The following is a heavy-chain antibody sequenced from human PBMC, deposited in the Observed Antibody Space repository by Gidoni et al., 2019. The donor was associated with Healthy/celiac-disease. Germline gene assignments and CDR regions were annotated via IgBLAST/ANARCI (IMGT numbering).Heavy chain of an antibody. V-gene: IGHV4-39*01. CDR3: ARRLRKNIVVVPAAVPMDV. CDR1: CGSIISSSSY. D-gene: IGHD2-2*01. J-gene: IGHJ6*03. CDR2: IYYSGST. Sequence: QLQLQESGPVLVKPSETLSLTCTVSCGSIISSSSYWGWIRQPPGKGLEWIGIIYYSGSTYYNPYLKSRVTISVDTSKNQFSLKLSSVTDADTAVYYCARRLRKNIVVVPAAVPMDVWGKGTTVTVSS.